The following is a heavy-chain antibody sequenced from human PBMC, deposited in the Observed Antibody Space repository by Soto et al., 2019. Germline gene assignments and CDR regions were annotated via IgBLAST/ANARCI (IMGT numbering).Heavy chain of an antibody. CDR2: ISSSGSTI. J-gene: IGHJ4*02. V-gene: IGHV3-11*01. D-gene: IGHD6-13*01. CDR1: GFTFSDYY. Sequence: GGSLRLSCAASGFTFSDYYMSWIRQAPGKGLDWVSCISSSGSTIYYADSVKGRFTVSRDNAKNSLYLQMNSLRAEDTAMYYCARDRMYSSSWYSYWGQGTLVTVSS. CDR3: ARDRMYSSSWYSY.